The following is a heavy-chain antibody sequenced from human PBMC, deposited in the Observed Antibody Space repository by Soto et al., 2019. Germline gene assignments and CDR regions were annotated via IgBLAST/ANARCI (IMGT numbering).Heavy chain of an antibody. J-gene: IGHJ3*01. D-gene: IGHD2-21*02. Sequence: QVQLVQSGAEVKKPGASVKLSFRSSRYNFTSYNFLWVRQATGQGLEWMGWVLPNSGNTDYAQKFRSRVTMTRNTSITTVYMEMRSRKSEDTAVYYWAIGRGSDCYGAFDLWGQGTRGTVSP. CDR2: VLPNSGNT. CDR3: AIGRGSDCYGAFDL. V-gene: IGHV1-8*01. CDR1: RYNFTSYN.